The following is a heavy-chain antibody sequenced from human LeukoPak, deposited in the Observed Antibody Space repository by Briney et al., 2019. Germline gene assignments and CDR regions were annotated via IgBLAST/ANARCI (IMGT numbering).Heavy chain of an antibody. D-gene: IGHD3-3*01. Sequence: GGSLRLSCAASGFTFSSYGMHWVRQAPGKGLEWVAFIRYDGSNKYYADSVKGRFTISRGNSKNTLYLQMNSLRAEDTAVYYCAKTEYYDFWSGYDQHWGQGTLVTVSS. CDR2: IRYDGSNK. CDR3: AKTEYYDFWSGYDQH. CDR1: GFTFSSYG. J-gene: IGHJ1*01. V-gene: IGHV3-30*02.